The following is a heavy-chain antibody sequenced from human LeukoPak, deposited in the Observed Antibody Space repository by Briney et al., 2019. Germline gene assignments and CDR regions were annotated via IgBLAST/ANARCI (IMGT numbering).Heavy chain of an antibody. Sequence: GGSLRLSCEASGFTFSAHGIHWVRQAPGKGLEWVALISYDGSKKHYADSVKGRFTISRDNSENTLYLQMNSLKTEDTAVYYCARDVSGSYTFDYWGQGTLVTVSS. CDR3: ARDVSGSYTFDY. V-gene: IGHV3-30*04. J-gene: IGHJ4*02. CDR2: ISYDGSKK. D-gene: IGHD1-26*01. CDR1: GFTFSAHG.